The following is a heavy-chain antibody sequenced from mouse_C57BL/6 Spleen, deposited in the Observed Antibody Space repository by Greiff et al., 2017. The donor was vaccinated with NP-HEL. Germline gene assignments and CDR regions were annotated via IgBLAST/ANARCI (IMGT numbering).Heavy chain of an antibody. D-gene: IGHD1-1*01. J-gene: IGHJ2*01. CDR1: GFTFTDYY. CDR3: ARSPLYYYGPYFDY. Sequence: DVHLVESGGGLVQPGGSLSLSCAASGFTFTDYYMSWVRQPPGKALEWLGFIRNKANGYTTEYSASVKGRFTISRDNSQSILYLQMNALRAEDSATYYCARSPLYYYGPYFDYWGQGTTLTVSS. CDR2: IRNKANGYTT. V-gene: IGHV7-3*01.